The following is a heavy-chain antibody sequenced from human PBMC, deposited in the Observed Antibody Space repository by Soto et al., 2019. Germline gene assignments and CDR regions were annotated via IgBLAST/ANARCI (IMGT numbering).Heavy chain of an antibody. CDR3: AREDIVLVPAAAWDYYYGMDV. Sequence: ASVKVSCKASGYTFTSYGITWVRQAPGQGLEWMGWISAYNGNTKYSQKFQGRVTITRDTSASTAYMELSSLRSEDTAVYYCAREDIVLVPAAAWDYYYGMDVWGQGTTVTVSS. CDR2: ISAYNGNT. D-gene: IGHD2-2*01. V-gene: IGHV1-18*01. J-gene: IGHJ6*02. CDR1: GYTFTSYG.